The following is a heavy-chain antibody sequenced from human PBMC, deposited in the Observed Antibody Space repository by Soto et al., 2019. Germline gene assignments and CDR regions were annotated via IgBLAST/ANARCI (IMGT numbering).Heavy chain of an antibody. V-gene: IGHV1-8*01. Sequence: QVQLVQSGAEVKKPGASVKVSCKASGYTFTSYDINWVRQATGQGLEWMGWMNPNSGNTGYAQKFQGIGTITSSTSTSTAYMELSSLRSEDTSVYYCPRERSAAGRGWVAPWGQGTLVTVSS. CDR2: MNPNSGNT. CDR3: PRERSAAGRGWVAP. J-gene: IGHJ5*02. CDR1: GYTFTSYD. D-gene: IGHD6-13*01.